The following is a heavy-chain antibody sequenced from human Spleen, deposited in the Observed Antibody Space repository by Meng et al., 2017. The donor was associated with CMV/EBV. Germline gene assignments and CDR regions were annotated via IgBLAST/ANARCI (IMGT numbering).Heavy chain of an antibody. D-gene: IGHD3-3*01. CDR1: GFILNSYW. CDR2: MNSDGSRT. V-gene: IGHV3-74*01. Sequence: GESLKISCAGSGFILNSYWMHWVRQAPGKGLVWVSCMNSDGSRTSYADSVKGRFTISRDNAKSTLYLQMNSLRAEDTAVYYCAKDRRLGESITTHICPLGYWGQGTLVTVSS. CDR3: AKDRRLGESITTHICPLGY. J-gene: IGHJ4*02.